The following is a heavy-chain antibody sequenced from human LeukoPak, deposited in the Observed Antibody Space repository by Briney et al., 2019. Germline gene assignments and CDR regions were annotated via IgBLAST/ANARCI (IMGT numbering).Heavy chain of an antibody. J-gene: IGHJ6*03. CDR3: ARVRRSNSYYYYMDV. Sequence: SETLSLTCTVSDYSISSGYYWGWIRQPPGKGLEWIGSIYRSGSTYYNPSLKSRVTISVDTSKNQFSLKLTSVTAADTAVYYCARVRRSNSYYYYMDVWGKGTTVTVSS. V-gene: IGHV4-38-2*02. CDR1: DYSISSGYY. D-gene: IGHD3-10*01. CDR2: IYRSGST.